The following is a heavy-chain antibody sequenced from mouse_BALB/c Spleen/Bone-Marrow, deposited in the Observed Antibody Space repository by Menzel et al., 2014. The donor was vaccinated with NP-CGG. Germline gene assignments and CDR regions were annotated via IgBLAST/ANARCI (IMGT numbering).Heavy chain of an antibody. CDR1: GYTFTDYA. D-gene: IGHD2-14*01. CDR2: ISTYNGNT. Sequence: QVHMKQSGPEVVRPGVSVKISCKGSGYTFTDYAMHWVKQSHAKSLEWIGVISTYNGNTNYNQKFKGKATMTVDKSSSTAYKELARLTSEDSAIYYCAREVRAPWYAMDYWGQGTSVTVSS. CDR3: AREVRAPWYAMDY. V-gene: IGHV1-67*01. J-gene: IGHJ4*01.